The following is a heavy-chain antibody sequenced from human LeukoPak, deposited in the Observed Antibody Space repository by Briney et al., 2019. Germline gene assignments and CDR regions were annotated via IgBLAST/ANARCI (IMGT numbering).Heavy chain of an antibody. CDR3: AKDREYSAYDSDY. J-gene: IGHJ4*02. CDR1: GFTFSSNW. CDR2: IKPDGSAE. V-gene: IGHV3-7*03. Sequence: GGSLRLSCATSGFTFSSNWMSWVRHAPGRGLDWVANIKPDGSAEYYAASVKGRFTISRDNSKNTLYLQMNNLRAEDTAVYYCAKDREYSAYDSDYWGQGTLVTVSS. D-gene: IGHD5-12*01.